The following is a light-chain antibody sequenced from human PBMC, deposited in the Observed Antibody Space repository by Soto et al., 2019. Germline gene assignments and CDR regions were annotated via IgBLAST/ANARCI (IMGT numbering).Light chain of an antibody. CDR3: SSFAGNNNLV. Sequence: QSALTQPPSASGSPGQSVTISCTGTGSDVGGYNYVSWYQQHPGKAPKLMISEVSKRPSGVPDRFSGSKSGNTASLTVSGLQAEDEADYYCSSFAGNNNLVFGGRTQLTVL. CDR1: GSDVGGYNY. CDR2: EVS. V-gene: IGLV2-8*01. J-gene: IGLJ2*01.